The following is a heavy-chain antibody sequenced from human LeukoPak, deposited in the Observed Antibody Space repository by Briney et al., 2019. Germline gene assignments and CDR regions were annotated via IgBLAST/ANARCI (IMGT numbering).Heavy chain of an antibody. CDR3: ARTATDAFDI. CDR1: GFTFSNYA. CDR2: ISSNGGST. V-gene: IGHV3-64*04. J-gene: IGHJ3*02. D-gene: IGHD2-21*02. Sequence: GGSLRLSCSASGFTFSNYAMHWVRQAPGKGLEYVSAISSNGGSTYYADSVKGRFTISRDNAKNTLHLQMNTLRAEDTAVYYCARTATDAFDIWGQGTMVTVSS.